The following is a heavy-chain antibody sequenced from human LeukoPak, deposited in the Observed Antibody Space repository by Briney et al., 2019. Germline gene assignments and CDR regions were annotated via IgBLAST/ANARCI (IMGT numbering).Heavy chain of an antibody. CDR2: IYHSGST. D-gene: IGHD5-18*01. CDR1: GYSISSGYY. J-gene: IGHJ3*02. CDR3: ARSHYVDTGPDAFDI. V-gene: IGHV4-38-2*02. Sequence: KPSETLSLTCTVSGYSISSGYYWGWIRPPPGKGLEWIGSIYHSGSTYYNPSLKSRVTISVDTSKNQFSLKLSSVTAADTAVYYCARSHYVDTGPDAFDIWGQGTMVTVSS.